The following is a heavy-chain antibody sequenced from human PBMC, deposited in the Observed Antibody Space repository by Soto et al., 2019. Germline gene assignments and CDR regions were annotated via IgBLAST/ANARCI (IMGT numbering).Heavy chain of an antibody. CDR1: GDSVSELS. CDR2: LDPEDGET. CDR3: ATGFSSGWRYFDY. Sequence: ASVKVCCTDSGDSVSELSMHGVRQATGKGLEWMGGLDPEDGETIYAQKFQGRVTMTEDTSTDTAYMELSSLRSEDTAVYYCATGFSSGWRYFDYWGQGTLVTVSS. V-gene: IGHV1-24*01. J-gene: IGHJ4*02. D-gene: IGHD6-19*01.